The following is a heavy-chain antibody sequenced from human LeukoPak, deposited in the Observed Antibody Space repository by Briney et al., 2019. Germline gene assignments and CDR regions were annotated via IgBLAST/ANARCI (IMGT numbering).Heavy chain of an antibody. Sequence: GGSLRLSCAASGFTFSSYSMNWVRQAPGKGLEWVSSISSSSSYIYYADSVKGRFTISRDNAKNSLYLQMNSPRAEDTAVYYCARGGIAVAGLAYYYYYMDVWGKGTTVTVSS. D-gene: IGHD6-19*01. V-gene: IGHV3-21*01. CDR3: ARGGIAVAGLAYYYYYMDV. CDR2: ISSSSSYI. CDR1: GFTFSSYS. J-gene: IGHJ6*03.